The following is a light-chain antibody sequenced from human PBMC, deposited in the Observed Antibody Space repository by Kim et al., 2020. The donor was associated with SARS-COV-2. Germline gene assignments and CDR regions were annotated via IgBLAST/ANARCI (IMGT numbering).Light chain of an antibody. J-gene: IGLJ2*01. V-gene: IGLV3-1*01. CDR2: QDT. CDR1: KLGDKY. Sequence: ELTQPPSVSVSPGQTASITCSGDKLGDKYACWYQQKPGQSPVLVIYQDTKRPSGIPERFSGSNSGNTATLTISGTQAMDEADYYCQAWDSGTVVFGGGT. CDR3: QAWDSGTVV.